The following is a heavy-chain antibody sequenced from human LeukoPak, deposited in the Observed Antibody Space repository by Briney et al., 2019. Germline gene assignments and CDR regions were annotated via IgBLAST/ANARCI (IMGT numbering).Heavy chain of an antibody. V-gene: IGHV3-48*03. CDR2: ISSGGRTI. J-gene: IGHJ5*02. Sequence: GGSLRLSCAASGFTFRSYAMNWVRQAPGKGLEWVSYISSGGRTIYYADSVKGRFTISRDNAENSLYLQMNSLRAEDTAVYYCAREYGSGSSRRRFDPWGQGTLVTVSS. CDR1: GFTFRSYA. CDR3: AREYGSGSSRRRFDP. D-gene: IGHD3-10*01.